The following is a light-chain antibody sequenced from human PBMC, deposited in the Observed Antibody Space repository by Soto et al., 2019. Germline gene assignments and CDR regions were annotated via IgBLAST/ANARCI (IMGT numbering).Light chain of an antibody. Sequence: QSALTPPASVSGSPGQSITLSYAGTSSDICGYNYVSWYQQHPGQAPTVMIYEASNRPSVVSNGFSGSKSGNTASLTISGRVCEDEADYWCSSYTSSSTLYVFVSGTKVTVL. CDR1: SSDICGYNY. J-gene: IGLJ1*01. CDR2: EAS. CDR3: SSYTSSSTLYV. V-gene: IGLV2-14*01.